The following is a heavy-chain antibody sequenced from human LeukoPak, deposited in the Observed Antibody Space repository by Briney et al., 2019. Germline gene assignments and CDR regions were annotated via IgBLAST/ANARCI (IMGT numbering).Heavy chain of an antibody. J-gene: IGHJ4*02. D-gene: IGHD3-10*01. V-gene: IGHV3-74*01. CDR2: INNDGSNT. Sequence: GGSLRLSCAASGFTFSGYRIHWVRQAPGKGLVWVSRINNDGSNTVYADSVKGRFTISRDNAKNTLYLQMNSLRAEDTAVYYCARVGVSGYSYLDSWGQGTLVTVSS. CDR3: ARVGVSGYSYLDS. CDR1: GFTFSGYR.